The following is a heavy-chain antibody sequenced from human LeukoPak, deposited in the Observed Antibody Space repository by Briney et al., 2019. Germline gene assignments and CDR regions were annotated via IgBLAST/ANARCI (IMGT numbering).Heavy chain of an antibody. CDR1: GCSFSIYY. CDR3: VRVQILTGYHDNFDI. D-gene: IGHD3-9*01. Sequence: SETLSLTCTVSGCSFSIYYWSWIRQPAGKGLEYVGRIYTSGSTNYNPSLKSRVTISLDTSKNHFSLKLSSVTAADTAVYYCVRVQILTGYHDNFDIWGQGTMVTVSS. V-gene: IGHV4-4*07. J-gene: IGHJ3*02. CDR2: IYTSGST.